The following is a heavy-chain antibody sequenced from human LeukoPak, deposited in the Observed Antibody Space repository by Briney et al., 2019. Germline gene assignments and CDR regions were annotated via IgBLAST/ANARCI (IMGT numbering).Heavy chain of an antibody. CDR3: ARDRGYYASGSYYKSGWFDP. D-gene: IGHD3-10*01. J-gene: IGHJ5*02. V-gene: IGHV4-59*01. CDR2: IYHTGDI. CDR1: GASIRSYY. Sequence: SETLSLTCTVSGASIRSYYWAWIRQPPGEGLEWIGNIYHTGDINYSPSLESRVTISVDTSKNQFSLKLTSVTAADTAVYYCARDRGYYASGSYYKSGWFDPWGQGTLVTVSS.